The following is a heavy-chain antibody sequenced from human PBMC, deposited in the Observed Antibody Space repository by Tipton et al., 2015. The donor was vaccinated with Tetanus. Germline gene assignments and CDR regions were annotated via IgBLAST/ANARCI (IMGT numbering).Heavy chain of an antibody. Sequence: TLSLTCTVSGGSISSSSYYWGWIRQPPGKGLEWIGSIYYSGSTYYNPSLKSRVTISVDTSKNQFSLKLSSVTAADTAVYYCARVITEVVVVTLTGYYFDYWGQGTLVTVSS. D-gene: IGHD3-22*01. CDR3: ARVITEVVVVTLTGYYFDY. CDR1: GGSISSSSYY. V-gene: IGHV4-39*01. J-gene: IGHJ4*02. CDR2: IYYSGST.